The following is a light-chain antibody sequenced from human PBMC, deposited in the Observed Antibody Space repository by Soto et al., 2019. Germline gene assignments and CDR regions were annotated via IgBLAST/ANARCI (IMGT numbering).Light chain of an antibody. CDR2: SAV. CDR1: ETIRSF. Sequence: DIQMTQSPSSLSASEGDRVTITCRASETIRSFLNWYQGRPGEAPKLLIHSAVILEAGVPSRFGGSGSGTEFTLTISSLRPEDFATYYCQQSFRTPPTFGQGTKV. CDR3: QQSFRTPPT. J-gene: IGKJ1*01. V-gene: IGKV1-39*01.